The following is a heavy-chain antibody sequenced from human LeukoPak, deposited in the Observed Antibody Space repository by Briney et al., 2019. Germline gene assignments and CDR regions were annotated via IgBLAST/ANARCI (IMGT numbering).Heavy chain of an antibody. CDR3: ARDPCGGDCYWEYYFDY. CDR1: GGTFSSYA. Sequence: AVKVSCKASGGTFSSYAISWVRQAPGQGLEWMGRIIPIFGTANYAQKFQGRVTITTDESTSTAYMELRSLRSEDTAVYYCARDPCGGDCYWEYYFDYWGQGTLVAVSS. CDR2: IIPIFGTA. V-gene: IGHV1-69*05. J-gene: IGHJ4*02. D-gene: IGHD2-21*02.